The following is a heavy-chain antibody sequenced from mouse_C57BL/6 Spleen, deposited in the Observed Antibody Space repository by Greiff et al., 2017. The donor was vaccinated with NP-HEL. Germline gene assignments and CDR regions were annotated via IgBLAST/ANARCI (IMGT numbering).Heavy chain of an antibody. V-gene: IGHV14-4*01. D-gene: IGHD1-1*01. CDR1: GFNIKDDY. Sequence: EVQLQQSGAELVRPGASVKLSCTASGFNIKDDYMHWVKQRPEQGLEWIGWIDPENGDTEYASKFQGKATITADTSSNTAYLQLSSLTSEDTAVYYCTTADYYGTLAYWGQGTLVTVSA. CDR2: IDPENGDT. CDR3: TTADYYGTLAY. J-gene: IGHJ3*01.